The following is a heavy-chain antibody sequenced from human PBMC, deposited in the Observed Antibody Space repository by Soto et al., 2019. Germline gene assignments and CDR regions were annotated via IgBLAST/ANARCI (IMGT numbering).Heavy chain of an antibody. CDR1: GFTFSSYA. Sequence: GGSLRLSCAASGFTFSSYAMHWVRQAPGKGLEWVAVISYDGSNKYYADSVKGRFTISRDNSKNTLYLQMNSLRAEDTAVYYCARDLHKPQDTIFGVAPDYWGQGTLVTVSS. CDR2: ISYDGSNK. V-gene: IGHV3-30*04. J-gene: IGHJ4*02. D-gene: IGHD3-3*01. CDR3: ARDLHKPQDTIFGVAPDY.